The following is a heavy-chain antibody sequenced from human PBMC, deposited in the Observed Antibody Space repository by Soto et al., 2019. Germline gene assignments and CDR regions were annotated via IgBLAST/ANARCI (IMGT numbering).Heavy chain of an antibody. CDR2: IWYDGSNK. V-gene: IGHV3-33*01. Sequence: QVQLVESGGGVVQPGRSLRLSCAASGFTFSSYGMHWVRQAPGKGLEGVAVIWYDGSNKYYADSVKGRFTISRDNSKNTLDLQMNSMRADDTAVYYCARARYYDFWSGYYKFFVPPPDYWGQGTLVTVSS. CDR3: ARARYYDFWSGYYKFFVPPPDY. D-gene: IGHD3-3*01. CDR1: GFTFSSYG. J-gene: IGHJ4*02.